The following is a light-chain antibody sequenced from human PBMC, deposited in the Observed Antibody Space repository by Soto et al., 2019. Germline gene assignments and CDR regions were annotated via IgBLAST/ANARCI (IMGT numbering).Light chain of an antibody. Sequence: QSVLTQPPSASGTPGQRVTISCSGSTSNIGSNFVYWYQHLPGTAPRLLMYRNDQRPSGVPDRFSGSKSGTSASLAISGLRSEDEAHYYCAAWDDSLNVVFGGGTKLTVL. V-gene: IGLV1-47*01. CDR3: AAWDDSLNVV. CDR1: TSNIGSNF. CDR2: RND. J-gene: IGLJ2*01.